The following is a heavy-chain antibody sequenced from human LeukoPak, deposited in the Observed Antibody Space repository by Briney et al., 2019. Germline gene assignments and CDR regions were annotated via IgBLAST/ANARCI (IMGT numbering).Heavy chain of an antibody. D-gene: IGHD3-22*01. J-gene: IGHJ4*02. CDR2: IHYSGST. Sequence: PSETLSLTCTVSGGSINSYYWSWIRQPSGKGLEWIGYIHYSGSTNYNPSLKSRVTISVDTSKNQFSLKLSSVTAADTAVYYCASTGYYYDSSGYYYADYWGQGTLVTVSS. CDR3: ASTGYYYDSSGYYYADY. V-gene: IGHV4-59*01. CDR1: GGSINSYY.